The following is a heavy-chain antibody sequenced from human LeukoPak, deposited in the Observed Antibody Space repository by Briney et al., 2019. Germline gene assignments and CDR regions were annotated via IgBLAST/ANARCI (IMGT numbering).Heavy chain of an antibody. D-gene: IGHD3-10*01. CDR1: GFTFSITY. CDR3: ARVRFQWFDP. J-gene: IGHJ5*02. CDR2: IYGGGDA. Sequence: GSLRLSCTASGFTFSITYMAWVRQAPGEGLEWVSVIYGGGDAYYADSVKGRFTIARDNSKKTLYLQMNNQRAEDTAVYYCARVRFQWFDPWGQGTLVTVSS. V-gene: IGHV3-66*01.